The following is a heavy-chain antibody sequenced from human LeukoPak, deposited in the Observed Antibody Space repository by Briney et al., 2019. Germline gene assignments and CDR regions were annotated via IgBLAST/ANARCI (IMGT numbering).Heavy chain of an antibody. CDR3: ARDLRNTSDWSGGMDV. CDR1: GYTFTGYY. CDR2: INPNSGGT. D-gene: IGHD6-19*01. J-gene: IGHJ6*02. V-gene: IGHV1-2*02. Sequence: ASVKVSCKASGYTFTGYYVHWVRQAPGQGLEWMGWINPNSGGTNYAQKFQGRVTMTRDTSISTVYMELSRLRSDDTAVYHCARDLRNTSDWSGGMDVWGQGTTVTASS.